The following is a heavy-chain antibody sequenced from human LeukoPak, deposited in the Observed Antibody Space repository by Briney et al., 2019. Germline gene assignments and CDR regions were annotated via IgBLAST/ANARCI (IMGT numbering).Heavy chain of an antibody. CDR2: IYYSGST. CDR3: ARGSGSYRRRDNWFDP. J-gene: IGHJ5*02. V-gene: IGHV4-59*01. CDR1: GGSISSYY. D-gene: IGHD1-26*01. Sequence: PSETLSLTCTVSGGSISSYYWSWIRQPPGKGLEWIGYIYYSGSTNYSPSLKSRVTISVDTSKNQFSLKLSSVTAADTAVYYCARGSGSYRRRDNWFDPWGQGTLVTVSS.